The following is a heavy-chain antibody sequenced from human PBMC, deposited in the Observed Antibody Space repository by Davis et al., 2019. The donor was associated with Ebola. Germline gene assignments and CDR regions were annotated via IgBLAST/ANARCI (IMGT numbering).Heavy chain of an antibody. CDR2: MNPNSGNT. Sequence: GESLKVSCKASGYTFTSYDINWVRPATGQGLEWMGWMNPNSGNTGYAQKFQGRVTMTRNTSISTAYMELSSLRSEDTAVYYCARKPARIAVGSGMDVWGQGTTVTVSS. CDR3: ARKPARIAVGSGMDV. J-gene: IGHJ6*02. CDR1: GYTFTSYD. V-gene: IGHV1-8*01. D-gene: IGHD6-19*01.